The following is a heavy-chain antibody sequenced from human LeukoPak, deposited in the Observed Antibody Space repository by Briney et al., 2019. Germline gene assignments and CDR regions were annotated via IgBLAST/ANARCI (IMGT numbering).Heavy chain of an antibody. D-gene: IGHD3-22*01. J-gene: IGHJ4*02. CDR1: GYTFTNYY. V-gene: IGHV1-46*01. CDR2: ITPSGGST. CDR3: ARDTNAYSYDSSGYYPLDY. Sequence: ASVKVSCKASGYTFTNYYMHWVRQAPGQGLEWMGIITPSGGSTRYAQKSQGRVTMTRDTSTSTVYMELSSLRSEDTALYYCARDTNAYSYDSSGYYPLDYWGQGTLVTVSS.